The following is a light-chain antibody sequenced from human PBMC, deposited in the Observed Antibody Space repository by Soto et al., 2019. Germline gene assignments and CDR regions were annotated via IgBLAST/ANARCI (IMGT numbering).Light chain of an antibody. CDR3: QQSHNNPLP. CDR1: QSIRRY. V-gene: IGKV1-39*01. J-gene: IGKJ4*01. Sequence: DIQMTQSPSSLSASVGDSVTISCRASQSIRRYLNWYQQKPGKAPKLLIFSASGLQSGVPSRFRGGGYGTECTLSISSLQLADFATYYCQQSHNNPLPFGGGTKVEIK. CDR2: SAS.